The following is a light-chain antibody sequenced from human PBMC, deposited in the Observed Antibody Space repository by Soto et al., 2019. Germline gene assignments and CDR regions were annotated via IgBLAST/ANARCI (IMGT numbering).Light chain of an antibody. V-gene: IGLV2-11*01. CDR2: DVR. Sequence: QSALTQPRSVSGSPGQSVTISCTGTSSDVGGYSYVSWYQQHPGKAPKLMIYDVRKRPSGVPDRFSGSKSDNTASLTISGLQAEDEADYYCCSYAGRYTYVFGTGTRSPS. CDR1: SSDVGGYSY. J-gene: IGLJ1*01. CDR3: CSYAGRYTYV.